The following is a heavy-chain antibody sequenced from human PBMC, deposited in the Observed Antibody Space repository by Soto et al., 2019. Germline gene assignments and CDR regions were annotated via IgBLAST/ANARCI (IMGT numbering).Heavy chain of an antibody. CDR3: ARAKNFGSGELDY. J-gene: IGHJ4*02. V-gene: IGHV1-2*04. D-gene: IGHD3-10*01. Sequence: QVQLVQSGAEVKKPGASVKVSCKASGYTFTGHYILWVRQAPGQGLEWMGWVNPISGGTIYAQKFLGWVTRTRDTSTSTAYLELRSLTSDATAVYYCARAKNFGSGELDYWGQGTLVTVSS. CDR1: GYTFTGHY. CDR2: VNPISGGT.